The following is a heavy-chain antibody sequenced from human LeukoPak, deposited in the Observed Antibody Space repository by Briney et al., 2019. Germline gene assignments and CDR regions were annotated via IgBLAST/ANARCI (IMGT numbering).Heavy chain of an antibody. D-gene: IGHD4-17*01. CDR3: ARGFYYGDSEH. Sequence: SETLSLTCTVSGGSISSSSYYWGWLRQPPGKGLEWIGSIYYSGSTYYNPSLKSRVTISVDTSKNQFSLKLSSVTAADTAVYYCARGFYYGDSEHWGQGTLVTVSS. V-gene: IGHV4-39*07. CDR1: GGSISSSSYY. CDR2: IYYSGST. J-gene: IGHJ1*01.